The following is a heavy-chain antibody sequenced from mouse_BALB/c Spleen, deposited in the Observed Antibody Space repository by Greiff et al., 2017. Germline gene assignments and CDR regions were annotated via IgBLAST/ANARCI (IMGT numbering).Heavy chain of an antibody. D-gene: IGHD1-1*01. CDR3: ARDNYYGSSYGFAY. Sequence: EVMLVESGGGLVQPGGSLKLSCAASGFTFSSYGMSWVRQTPDKRLELVATINSNGGSTYYPDSVKGRFTISRDNAKNTLYLQMSSLKSEDTAMYYCARDNYYGSSYGFAYWGQGTLVTVSA. CDR2: INSNGGST. V-gene: IGHV5-6-3*01. CDR1: GFTFSSYG. J-gene: IGHJ3*01.